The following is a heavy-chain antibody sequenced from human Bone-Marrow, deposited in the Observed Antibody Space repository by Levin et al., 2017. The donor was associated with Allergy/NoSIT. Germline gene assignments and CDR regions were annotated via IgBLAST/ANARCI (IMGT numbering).Heavy chain of an antibody. CDR1: GYTFTTYG. D-gene: IGHD3-22*01. Sequence: RGESLKISCKASGYTFTTYGLSWVRQAPGQGLEWMGWISAFNGHTKFAQKFHDRVTLTTDTATTTAFMELRSLTSDDTAVYYCAMRGPDYYGSSGYLAYWGQGTLVTVSS. CDR2: ISAFNGHT. V-gene: IGHV1-18*01. CDR3: AMRGPDYYGSSGYLAY. J-gene: IGHJ4*02.